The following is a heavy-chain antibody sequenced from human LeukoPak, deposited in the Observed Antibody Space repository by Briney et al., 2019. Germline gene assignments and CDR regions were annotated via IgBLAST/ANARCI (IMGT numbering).Heavy chain of an antibody. CDR1: GGSISSCY. D-gene: IGHD6-13*01. CDR2: IYYSGST. Sequence: PSETLSLTCTVSGGSISSCYWSWIRQPPGKGLEWVGYIYYSGSTNYNPSLKSRVTISVDTSKNQFSLKLSSVTAADTAVYYCARRIADPYYSYGMDVWGQGTTVTVSS. CDR3: ARRIADPYYSYGMDV. J-gene: IGHJ6*02. V-gene: IGHV4-59*08.